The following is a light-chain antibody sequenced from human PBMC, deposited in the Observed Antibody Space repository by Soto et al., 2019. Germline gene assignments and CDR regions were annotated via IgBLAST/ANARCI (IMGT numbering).Light chain of an antibody. CDR2: AAS. Sequence: EIVMTQSPATLSVSPGDRATLSCRASESVTSSLAWYQQKPGQPPRLLIYAASTRATDVPARFSGGGSETEFTLTISSLQSEDFAVYFCQQYGSSPWTFGQGTKVDIK. J-gene: IGKJ1*01. CDR1: ESVTSS. CDR3: QQYGSSPWT. V-gene: IGKV3-15*01.